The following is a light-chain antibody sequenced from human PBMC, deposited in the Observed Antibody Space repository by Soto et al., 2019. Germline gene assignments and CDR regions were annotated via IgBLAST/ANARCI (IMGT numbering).Light chain of an antibody. CDR2: GAS. CDR3: QQYSSYPFT. J-gene: IGKJ3*01. CDR1: QSVSSSY. Sequence: EIVLTQSPGTLSLSPGERATLSCRASQSVSSSYLAWYQQKPGQAPRLLIYGASSRATGIPDRFSGSGSGTEFTLTISRLEPEDFAVYYCQQYSSYPFTFGPGTKVDIK. V-gene: IGKV3-20*01.